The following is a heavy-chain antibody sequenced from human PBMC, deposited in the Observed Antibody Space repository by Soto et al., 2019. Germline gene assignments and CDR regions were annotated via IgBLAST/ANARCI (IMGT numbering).Heavy chain of an antibody. CDR2: IKQDGSEK. Sequence: LRLSCAASGFTFSTYWMNWVRQAPGKGLEWVAKIKQDGSEKHYVDSVKGRFTISRDNAKNSLYLQVNSLRAEDTAVYYCARGYYGMDVWGQGTTVTVSS. CDR1: GFTFSTYW. J-gene: IGHJ6*02. V-gene: IGHV3-7*03. CDR3: ARGYYGMDV.